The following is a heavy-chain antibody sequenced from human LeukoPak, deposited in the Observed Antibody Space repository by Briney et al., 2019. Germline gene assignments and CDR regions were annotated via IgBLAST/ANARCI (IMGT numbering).Heavy chain of an antibody. CDR1: GFTFSRYS. CDR3: AREDGGKADI. V-gene: IGHV3-48*02. J-gene: IGHJ3*02. D-gene: IGHD4-23*01. CDR2: ISSSSNTI. Sequence: GGSLRLSCAASGFTFSRYSMNWVRQAPGEGPEWVSYISSSSNTIDYADSVKGRFSISRDNAKNSLYLQIKILRDEDTAVYYCAREDGGKADIWGQGTMVTVSS.